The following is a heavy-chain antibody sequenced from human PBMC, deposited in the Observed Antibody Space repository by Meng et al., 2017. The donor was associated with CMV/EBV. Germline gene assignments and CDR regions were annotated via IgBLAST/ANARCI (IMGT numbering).Heavy chain of an antibody. CDR3: ARVAFLPPYCGGDCSAHYYFDY. D-gene: IGHD2-21*01. J-gene: IGHJ4*02. V-gene: IGHV1-2*02. CDR1: GYTFTGYY. CDR2: INPNSGGT. Sequence: ASVKVSCKASGYTFTGYYMHWVRQAPGQGLEWMGWINPNSGGTNYAQKFQGRVTMTRDTSISTAYMELSRLRSDDTAVYYCARVAFLPPYCGGDCSAHYYFDYWGQGTLVTVSS.